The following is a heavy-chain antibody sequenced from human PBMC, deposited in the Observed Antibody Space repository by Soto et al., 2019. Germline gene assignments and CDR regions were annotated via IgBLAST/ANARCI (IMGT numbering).Heavy chain of an antibody. V-gene: IGHV4-59*01. CDR3: ARCRDGYNLGCWFDP. J-gene: IGHJ5*02. CDR1: GCSISSYY. CDR2: IYYSGST. Sequence: QVQLQESGPGLVKPSETLSLTCTVSGCSISSYYWSWIRQPPGKGLEWIGYIYYSGSTNYNPSLKSRVTISVDTSKNQSSLKLSSVTAADTAVYYCARCRDGYNLGCWFDPWGQGPLVTVSS. D-gene: IGHD5-12*01.